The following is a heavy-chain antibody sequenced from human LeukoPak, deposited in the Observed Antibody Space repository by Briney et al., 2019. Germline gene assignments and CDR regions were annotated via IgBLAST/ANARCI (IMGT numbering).Heavy chain of an antibody. CDR3: ARVHYGYKFYYYYYYMDV. J-gene: IGHJ6*03. CDR2: ISSSSSYI. V-gene: IGHV3-21*01. D-gene: IGHD5-24*01. CDR1: GFTFSSYS. Sequence: GGSLRLSCAASGFTFSSYSMNWVRQAPGKGLEWVSSISSSSSYIYYADSVKGRFTISRDNAKNSLYLQMNSLRAEDTAVYYCARVHYGYKFYYYYYYMDVWGKGTTVTVSS.